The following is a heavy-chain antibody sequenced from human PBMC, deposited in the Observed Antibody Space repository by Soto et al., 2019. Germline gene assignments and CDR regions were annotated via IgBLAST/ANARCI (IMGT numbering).Heavy chain of an antibody. CDR2: IFYTGST. V-gene: IGHV4-59*08. J-gene: IGHJ4*01. CDR3: ARGVLH. CDR1: CGSISSSS. Sequence: SATLSLTCTVSCGSISSSSWNWMRQAQGKRLAWIGCIFYTGSTNFNPSLESRVAMSLDTSKNQFSLRLSSVTAADTAVYYCARGVLHWGQGTLVTVSS.